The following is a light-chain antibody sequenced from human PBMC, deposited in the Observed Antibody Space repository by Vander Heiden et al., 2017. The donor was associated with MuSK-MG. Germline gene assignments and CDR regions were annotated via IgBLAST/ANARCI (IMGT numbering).Light chain of an antibody. Sequence: ETVLTQSPGTLSLSPGERANLSCRASQSVTSRNLAWYQQRPGQAPRLLIDGASSRATGIPDRCSGSGSGTDFTLTISRLEPEDFAVYHCQQYGSSPRWTFGQGTKVEI. J-gene: IGKJ1*01. V-gene: IGKV3-20*01. CDR3: QQYGSSPRWT. CDR2: GAS. CDR1: QSVTSRN.